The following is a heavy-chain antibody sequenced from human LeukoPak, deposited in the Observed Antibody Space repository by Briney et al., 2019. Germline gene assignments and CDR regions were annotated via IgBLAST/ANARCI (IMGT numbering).Heavy chain of an antibody. D-gene: IGHD6-13*01. J-gene: IGHJ4*02. CDR3: AKGSEQQLVDY. CDR2: ISYDGSNK. V-gene: IGHV3-30*18. CDR1: GFTFSSYG. Sequence: PGGSLRLSCAASGFTFSSYGMHWVRQAPGKGLEWVAVISYDGSNKYYADSVKGRFTISRDNSKNTLYLQMNSLRAEDTAVYYCAKGSEQQLVDYWGQGTLVTVSS.